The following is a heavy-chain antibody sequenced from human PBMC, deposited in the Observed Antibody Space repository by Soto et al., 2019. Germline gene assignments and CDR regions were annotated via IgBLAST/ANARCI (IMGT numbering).Heavy chain of an antibody. CDR3: AKVELGYCSGGSCQTTSEAFDI. CDR1: GFTFSSYG. J-gene: IGHJ3*02. D-gene: IGHD2-15*01. CDR2: ISYDGSNK. Sequence: QVQLVESGGGVVQPGRSLRLSCAASGFTFSSYGMHWVRQAPGKGLEWVAVISYDGSNKYYADSVKGRFTISRDNSKNTLYLQMNSLRAEDTAVYYCAKVELGYCSGGSCQTTSEAFDIWGQGTMVTVSS. V-gene: IGHV3-30*18.